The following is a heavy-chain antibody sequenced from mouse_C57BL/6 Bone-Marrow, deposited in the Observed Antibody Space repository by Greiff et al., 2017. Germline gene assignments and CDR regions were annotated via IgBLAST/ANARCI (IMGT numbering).Heavy chain of an antibody. CDR2: IHPTSGST. CDR3: AREGLRLPFAY. V-gene: IGHV1-64*01. Sequence: QVQLQQPGAELVKPGASVKLSCKASGYTFTSYWMHWVKQRPGQGLEWIGMIHPTSGSTNYNEKFKSKATLTVDKSSSTAYMQLSSLTSEDSAVYYCAREGLRLPFAYWGQGTLVTVAA. CDR1: GYTFTSYW. J-gene: IGHJ3*01.